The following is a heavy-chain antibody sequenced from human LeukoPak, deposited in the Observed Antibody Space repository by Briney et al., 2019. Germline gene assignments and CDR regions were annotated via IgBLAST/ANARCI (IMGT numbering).Heavy chain of an antibody. D-gene: IGHD3-3*01. CDR2: IHHSGNT. CDR3: TSQSGYYVLD. V-gene: IGHV4-4*02. Sequence: SETLSLTCAVSGASISSAYWWSWVRQPPGTGREGIGEIHHSGNTNYNPSLKSRVTISIDKSKNQFTLNLSSVTAADTAVYYCTSQSGYYVLDWGQGTLVTVSS. J-gene: IGHJ4*02. CDR1: GASISSAYW.